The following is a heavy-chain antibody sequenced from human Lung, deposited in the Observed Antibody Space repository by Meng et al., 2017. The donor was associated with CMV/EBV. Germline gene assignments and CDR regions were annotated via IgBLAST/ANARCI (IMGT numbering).Heavy chain of an antibody. CDR2: MKPNTGNA. V-gene: IGHV1-8*01. D-gene: IGHD2-2*01. CDR1: GYTFTNYN. J-gene: IGHJ4*02. Sequence: QVPLVQPGAEVKKPGASVKVSCKASGYTFTNYNINWVRQATGQGLEWMGWMKPNTGNAGYGKKFQGRITMTRNTAISTAYMELSSLTSEDTAVYFCARGLRRPSSAIDFDHWGQGALVTVSS. CDR3: ARGLRRPSSAIDFDH.